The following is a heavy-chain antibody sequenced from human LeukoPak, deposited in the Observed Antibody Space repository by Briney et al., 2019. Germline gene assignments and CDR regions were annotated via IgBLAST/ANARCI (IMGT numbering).Heavy chain of an antibody. CDR3: AREGGTWSNWFDV. D-gene: IGHD6-13*01. CDR2: TNTDGSYT. Sequence: GGSLRLSCAASGFTFSNSWMHWVRQAPGKGLVWVSRTNTDGSYTNYAESVKGRFTISGDNAKNTLYLQMNSLRAEDTAVYYCAREGGTWSNWFDVWGQGALVTVSS. J-gene: IGHJ5*02. CDR1: GFTFSNSW. V-gene: IGHV3-74*01.